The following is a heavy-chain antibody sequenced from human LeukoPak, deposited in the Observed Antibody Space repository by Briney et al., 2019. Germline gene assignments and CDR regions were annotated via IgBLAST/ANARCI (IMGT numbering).Heavy chain of an antibody. V-gene: IGHV2-5*01. Sequence: VSGPTLVNPTQTLTLTCTFSGFSLSTSGVGVGWIRQPPGKALEWLALIYWNDDKRYSPSLKSRLTITKDTSKNQVVLTMTNMDPVDTATYYCAHGGRITIFEGLEYYFDYWGQGTLVTVSS. CDR3: AHGGRITIFEGLEYYFDY. CDR1: GFSLSTSGVG. D-gene: IGHD3-3*01. J-gene: IGHJ4*02. CDR2: IYWNDDK.